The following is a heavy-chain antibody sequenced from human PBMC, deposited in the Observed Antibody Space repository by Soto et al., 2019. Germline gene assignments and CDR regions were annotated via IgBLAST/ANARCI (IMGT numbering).Heavy chain of an antibody. Sequence: QVQLVQSGAEEKKPGASVKVSCKASGYTFTSYAMHWVRQAPGQRLEWMGWINAGNGNTKYSQKFQGRVTITRDTSASTAYMELSSLRSEDTAVYYCAKGGTDIVLVPAAGDYYGMDVWGQGTTVTVSS. D-gene: IGHD2-2*01. V-gene: IGHV1-3*05. J-gene: IGHJ6*02. CDR2: INAGNGNT. CDR3: AKGGTDIVLVPAAGDYYGMDV. CDR1: GYTFTSYA.